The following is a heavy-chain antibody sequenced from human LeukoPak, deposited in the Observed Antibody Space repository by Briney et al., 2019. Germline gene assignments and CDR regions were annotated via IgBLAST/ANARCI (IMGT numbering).Heavy chain of an antibody. CDR3: ARDGMYCSSTSCYWGDKYYYYGMDV. V-gene: IGHV3-21*01. CDR2: ISSSSSYI. CDR1: GFTFSSYS. J-gene: IGHJ6*04. Sequence: GGSLRLSCAAYGFTFSSYSMNWVRQAPGKGLEWVSSISSSSSYIYYADSVKGRFTISRDNAKNSLYLQMNSLRAEDTAVYYCARDGMYCSSTSCYWGDKYYYYGMDVWGKGTTVTVSS. D-gene: IGHD2-2*01.